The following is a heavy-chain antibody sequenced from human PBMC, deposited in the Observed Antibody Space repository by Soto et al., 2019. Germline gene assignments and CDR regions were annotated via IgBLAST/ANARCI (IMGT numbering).Heavy chain of an antibody. V-gene: IGHV2-5*02. Sequence: QITLKESGPPLVKPTQTLTLTCTFSGFSLTSNAVGVGWFRQPPGKALEWLALIYWDDDNHYSPSLKSRLTFTEDTSKDQGVLIMTNMDPVDTATYYCAHGSGWLFDFWGQGTLVTVSS. D-gene: IGHD6-19*01. CDR2: IYWDDDN. CDR3: AHGSGWLFDF. J-gene: IGHJ4*02. CDR1: GFSLTSNAVG.